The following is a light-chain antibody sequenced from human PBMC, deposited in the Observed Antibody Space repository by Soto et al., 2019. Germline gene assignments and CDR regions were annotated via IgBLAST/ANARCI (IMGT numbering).Light chain of an antibody. CDR3: QQYHFWLGWT. Sequence: EVVMTQSPATLSVSPGERATLSCRASQTVFTKLAWYQQKPGQAPRLLMYDASTRATGVPARFSGSGSGTEFTLTISSLQAEYFALYCCQQYHFWLGWTFGRGTKVEIK. V-gene: IGKV3-15*01. J-gene: IGKJ1*01. CDR2: DAS. CDR1: QTVFTK.